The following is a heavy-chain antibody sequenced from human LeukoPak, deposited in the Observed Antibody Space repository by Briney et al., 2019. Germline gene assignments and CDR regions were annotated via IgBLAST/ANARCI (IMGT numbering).Heavy chain of an antibody. D-gene: IGHD5-18*01. CDR1: SESFIGYF. CDR3: AREHLWLPFDY. Sequence: SETLSLTCAVYSESFIGYFWSWIRQPPGKGLEWIGEINHSENTNYNPSLKSRVTISVDTSKNQFSLKLSSVTAADTAVYYCAREHLWLPFDYWGQGTLVTVSS. CDR2: INHSENT. V-gene: IGHV4-34*01. J-gene: IGHJ4*02.